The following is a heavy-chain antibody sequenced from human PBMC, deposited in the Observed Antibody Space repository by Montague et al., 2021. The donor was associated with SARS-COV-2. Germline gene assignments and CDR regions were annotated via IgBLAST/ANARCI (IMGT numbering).Heavy chain of an antibody. CDR3: ARRGYYDSAGYHWHLDL. CDR1: GGSITDHY. J-gene: IGHJ2*01. Sequence: SETLSLTCTVSGGSITDHYRSWVRQSPGKGLEWIEYISSNGKTNYNPSLKSRVTLSADASRNEFSLKLDSVTAADTAVYFCARRGYYDSAGYHWHLDLWGRGMLVTVSS. CDR2: ISSNGKT. V-gene: IGHV4-4*09. D-gene: IGHD3-22*01.